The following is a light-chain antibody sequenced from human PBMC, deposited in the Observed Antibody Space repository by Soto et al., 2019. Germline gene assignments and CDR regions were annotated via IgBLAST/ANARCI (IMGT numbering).Light chain of an antibody. V-gene: IGKV1-6*01. CDR3: LQDYNYPWT. Sequence: AIQMTQSPPSLSASVGDRVIITCRASQGIRDDLGWFQQKPGQAPKLLIYPASTVQNDVPSRFSGSGSGTDFTLTISSLQPEDSATYFCLQDYNYPWTFGQGTKVEIK. CDR1: QGIRDD. CDR2: PAS. J-gene: IGKJ1*01.